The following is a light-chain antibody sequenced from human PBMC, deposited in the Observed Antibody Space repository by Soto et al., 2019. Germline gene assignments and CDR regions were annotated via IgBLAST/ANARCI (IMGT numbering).Light chain of an antibody. CDR3: QQYNNWPFS. J-gene: IGKJ5*01. CDR1: QSVGSN. CDR2: DVS. V-gene: IGKV3-15*01. Sequence: EVVMTQSPSTLSVSPGERVTLSCRASQSVGSNLAWYQQKPGQAPRLLIYDVSHRATGVPARFSGTGSETDFTLTISGLQSEDSAVYFCQQYNNWPFSFGQGPRLEIK.